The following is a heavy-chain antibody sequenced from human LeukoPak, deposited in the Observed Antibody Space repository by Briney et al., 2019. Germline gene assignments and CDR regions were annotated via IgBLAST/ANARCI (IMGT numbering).Heavy chain of an antibody. J-gene: IGHJ6*03. CDR2: IHYSGST. V-gene: IGHV4-39*01. Sequence: PSETLSLTCTVSGGSISSSSYYWGWIRQPPGKGLEWIGSIHYSGSTYSDPSLKSRVTISIDTSKNQFSLKLGSVTAADTAVYYCARQLYSSGTYYAPMDVWGKGTTVTISS. CDR1: GGSISSSSYY. CDR3: ARQLYSSGTYYAPMDV. D-gene: IGHD3-10*01.